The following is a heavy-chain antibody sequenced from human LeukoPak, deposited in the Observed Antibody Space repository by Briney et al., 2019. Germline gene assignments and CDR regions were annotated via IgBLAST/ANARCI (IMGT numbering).Heavy chain of an antibody. CDR3: ARDVIGGDQYYYYMDV. V-gene: IGHV1-69*05. J-gene: IGHJ6*03. D-gene: IGHD4-17*01. Sequence: GASVKVSCKASGGTFSSYAISWVRQAPGQGLEWMGRIIPIFGTANYAQKFQGRVTITTDESTSTAYMELSSLRSGDTAVYYCARDVIGGDQYYYYMDVWGKGTTVTVSS. CDR1: GGTFSSYA. CDR2: IIPIFGTA.